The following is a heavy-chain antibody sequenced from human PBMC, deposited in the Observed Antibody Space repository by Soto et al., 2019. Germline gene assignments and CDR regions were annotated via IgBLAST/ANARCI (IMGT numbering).Heavy chain of an antibody. V-gene: IGHV4-59*01. J-gene: IGHJ6*02. CDR2: IYYSGST. CDR1: GGSISSYY. Sequence: QVQLRESGPGLVKPSETLSLTCAVSGGSISSYYWSWIRQPPGKGLEWIGYIYYSGSTNYNPSLKSRVTISVDTSKNQFSLKLTSVTAADTAVYFCARRDYYYYGMDVCGQGTTVTVSS. CDR3: ARRDYYYYGMDV.